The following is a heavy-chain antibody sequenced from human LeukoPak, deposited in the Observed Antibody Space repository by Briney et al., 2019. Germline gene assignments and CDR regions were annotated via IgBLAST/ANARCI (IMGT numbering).Heavy chain of an antibody. CDR1: GFTFSSYW. V-gene: IGHV3-23*01. J-gene: IGHJ4*02. CDR2: ISGGGGST. CDR3: AKGGKWDVTPFDY. D-gene: IGHD1-26*01. Sequence: GGSLRLSCAASGFTFSSYWMNWVRQAPGKGLEWVSTISGGGGSTYYADSVKGRFTISRDNSKNTLYLQVNSLRAEDTAVYYCAKGGKWDVTPFDYWGQGTLVTVSS.